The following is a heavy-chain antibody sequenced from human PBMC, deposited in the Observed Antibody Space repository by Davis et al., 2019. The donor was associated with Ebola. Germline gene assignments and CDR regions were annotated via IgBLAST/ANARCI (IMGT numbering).Heavy chain of an antibody. J-gene: IGHJ6*02. CDR3: ARVLRFRELLKHYYYYYGMDV. V-gene: IGHV1-8*02. D-gene: IGHD3-10*01. Sequence: ASVKVSCKASGGTFSSYAISWVRQAPGQGLEWMGWMNPNSGNTGYAQKFQGRVTMTRNTSISTAYMELSSLRSEDTAVYYCARVLRFRELLKHYYYYYGMDVWGQGTTVTVSS. CDR1: GGTFSSYA. CDR2: MNPNSGNT.